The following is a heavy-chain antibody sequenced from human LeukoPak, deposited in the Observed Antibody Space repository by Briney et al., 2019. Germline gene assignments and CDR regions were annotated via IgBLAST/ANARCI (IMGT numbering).Heavy chain of an antibody. CDR1: AFTVSTNY. V-gene: IGHV3-66*01. J-gene: IGHJ3*02. D-gene: IGHD4-11*01. CDR2: IYGDGST. CDR3: ARINYRAFSI. Sequence: GGSLRLSCVASAFTVSTNYMIRVRQAPGKGLEWVSLIYGDGSTYYADSVKGRVTISRDNSKNTVFLQMNSLRAEDTALYYCARINYRAFSIWGQGTMVTVSS.